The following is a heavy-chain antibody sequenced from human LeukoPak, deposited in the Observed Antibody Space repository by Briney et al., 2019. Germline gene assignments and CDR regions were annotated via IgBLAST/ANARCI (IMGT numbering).Heavy chain of an antibody. CDR3: ARVGHDYGDWDY. D-gene: IGHD4-17*01. CDR2: MNPNSGNT. CDR1: GGTFSSYA. Sequence: ASVKVSCKASGGTFSSYAISWVRQATGQGLEWMGWMNPNSGNTGYAQKFQGRVTMTRNTAISTAYMELSSLRSEDTAVYYCARVGHDYGDWDYWGQGTLVTVSS. V-gene: IGHV1-8*02. J-gene: IGHJ4*02.